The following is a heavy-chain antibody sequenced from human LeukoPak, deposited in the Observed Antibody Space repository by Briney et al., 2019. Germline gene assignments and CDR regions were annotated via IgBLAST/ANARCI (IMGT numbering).Heavy chain of an antibody. J-gene: IGHJ4*02. D-gene: IGHD2-15*01. V-gene: IGHV1-69*13. Sequence: SVKVSCKASGGTFSSYAISWVRQAPGQGLEWMGGIIPIFGTANYAQKFQGRVTITADESTSTAYMELSSLRSEDTAVCYCARSHGRYCSGGSCHEGYFDYWGQGTLVTISS. CDR2: IIPIFGTA. CDR3: ARSHGRYCSGGSCHEGYFDY. CDR1: GGTFSSYA.